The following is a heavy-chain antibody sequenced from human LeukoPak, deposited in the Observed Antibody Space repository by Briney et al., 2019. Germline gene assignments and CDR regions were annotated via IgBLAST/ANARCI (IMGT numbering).Heavy chain of an antibody. CDR1: GFTFSSYS. J-gene: IGHJ6*02. V-gene: IGHV3-48*02. Sequence: PGGSLRLSCVASGFTFSSYSMNWVRQAPGKGLEWVSYISSGSSTTYYVDSVKGRFTISGDNAKNSLYLQMNSLRDEDTAVYYCAGARTYYYAMDVWGQGTTVTVSS. CDR3: AGARTYYYAMDV. CDR2: ISSGSSTT.